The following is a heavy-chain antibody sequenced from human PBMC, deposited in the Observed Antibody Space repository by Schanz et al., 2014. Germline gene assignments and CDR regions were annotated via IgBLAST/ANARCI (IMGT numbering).Heavy chain of an antibody. CDR2: INTDGST. CDR3: TRDLTVVSGCVVHYYYYGMDV. Sequence: EVQLVESGGGLVQPGGSLRLSCAASGFTVSKNYMSWVRQAPGKGLEWVSIINTDGSTYYADSVKGRFTISRDNPKKTLYLQVNSQRAEDTDVYICTRDLTVVSGCVVHYYYYGMDVWGQGTTVTVSS. D-gene: IGHD6-19*01. V-gene: IGHV3-66*01. CDR1: GFTVSKNY. J-gene: IGHJ6*02.